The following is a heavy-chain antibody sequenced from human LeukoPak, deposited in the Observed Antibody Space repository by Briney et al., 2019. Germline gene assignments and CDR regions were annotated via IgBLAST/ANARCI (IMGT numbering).Heavy chain of an antibody. Sequence: GGSLRLSCAASGFTVSSNYMSWVRQAPGKGLEWVSVIYSGGSTYCADSVKGRFTISRDNSKNTLYLQMNSLRAEDTAVYYCARAAATDLDYWGQGTLVTVSS. CDR1: GFTVSSNY. J-gene: IGHJ4*02. CDR2: IYSGGST. D-gene: IGHD6-25*01. V-gene: IGHV3-66*01. CDR3: ARAAATDLDY.